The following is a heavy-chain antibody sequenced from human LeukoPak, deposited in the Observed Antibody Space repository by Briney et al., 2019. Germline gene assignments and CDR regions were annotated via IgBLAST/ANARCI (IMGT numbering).Heavy chain of an antibody. CDR1: GYTFTNYG. Sequence: ASVKVSCKASGYTFTNYGISWVRQAPGQGLEWKGWINTYNGNTNYAQKFQGRVTMTTDTSTSTAYMELRSLRSDDTAVYYCARVVLDHYYDSSGYLGTLDYWGQGTLVTVSS. J-gene: IGHJ4*02. CDR2: INTYNGNT. CDR3: ARVVLDHYYDSSGYLGTLDY. D-gene: IGHD3-22*01. V-gene: IGHV1-18*01.